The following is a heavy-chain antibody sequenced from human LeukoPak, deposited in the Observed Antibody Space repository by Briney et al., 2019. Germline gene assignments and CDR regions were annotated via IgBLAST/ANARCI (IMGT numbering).Heavy chain of an antibody. D-gene: IGHD2-21*02. J-gene: IGHJ3*02. CDR1: GFTVSSNY. CDR2: TYTGGST. Sequence: GGSLGLSCAASGFTVSSNYMSWVRQAPGKGLEWVSVTYTGGSTNYADSVKGRFSISRDNSKNTLYLQMNSLRAEDTAVYYCARVDVVTVGKNAFDILGQGTMVTASS. CDR3: ARVDVVTVGKNAFDI. V-gene: IGHV3-53*01.